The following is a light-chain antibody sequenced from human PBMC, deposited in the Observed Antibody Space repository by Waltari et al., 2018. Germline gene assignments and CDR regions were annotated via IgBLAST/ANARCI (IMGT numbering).Light chain of an antibody. J-gene: IGKJ1*01. Sequence: AIRMTQSPSSLSASIGDRVTITCRASQGISSCLAWYQQKPGKAPKLLIYAASTLQSGVPSRFSGSGSGTDCTLTISCLQSEDFATYYCQQYYSYPRTFGQGTKVEIK. CDR1: QGISSC. CDR3: QQYYSYPRT. CDR2: AAS. V-gene: IGKV1-8*01.